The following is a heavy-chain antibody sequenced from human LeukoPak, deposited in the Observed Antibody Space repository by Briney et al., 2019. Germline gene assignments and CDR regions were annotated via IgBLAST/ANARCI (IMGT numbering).Heavy chain of an antibody. J-gene: IGHJ3*02. Sequence: GRSLRLSCAASGFTFDDYAMHWVRQAPGKGLEWVSFISWNGGSIGYADSVMGRFTISRDNAKNSLFLQMNSLRAEDTALYYCARPYGDVLTGYGENAFDIWGQGTMVTVSS. CDR3: ARPYGDVLTGYGENAFDI. CDR2: ISWNGGSI. D-gene: IGHD3-9*01. CDR1: GFTFDDYA. V-gene: IGHV3-9*01.